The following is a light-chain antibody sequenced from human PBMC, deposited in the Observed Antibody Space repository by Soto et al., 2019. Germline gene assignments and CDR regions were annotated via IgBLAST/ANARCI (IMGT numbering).Light chain of an antibody. Sequence: DIQMTQSPSSLSASVGDRVTIPCRASQSIGRYLHWFQQKPGKAPKLLIYAASNLQSGVPSRFSGSGSGTDFTLTINSLQPEGLATYYCQQGNSTPITFGQGTRLDIK. V-gene: IGKV1-39*01. CDR2: AAS. CDR1: QSIGRY. J-gene: IGKJ5*01. CDR3: QQGNSTPIT.